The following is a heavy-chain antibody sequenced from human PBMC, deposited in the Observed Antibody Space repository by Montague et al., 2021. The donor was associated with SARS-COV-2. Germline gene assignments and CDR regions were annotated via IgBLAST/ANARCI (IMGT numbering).Heavy chain of an antibody. V-gene: IGHV4-39*06. CDR1: GGSISSSNYY. J-gene: IGHJ3*02. D-gene: IGHD3-3*01. CDR2: IYDSGST. Sequence: SETLSLTCTVSGGSISSSNYYWDWIRQPPGKGLEWIGSIYDSGSTYYNPSLKSRVTISVDTSKNQFPLKLSSVTAADTAVYYCARQRRYHLPITIFGVVMADAFDIWGQGTMVTVSS. CDR3: ARQRRYHLPITIFGVVMADAFDI.